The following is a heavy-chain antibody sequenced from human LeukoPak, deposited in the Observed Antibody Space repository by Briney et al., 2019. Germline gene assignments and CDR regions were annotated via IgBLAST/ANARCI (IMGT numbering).Heavy chain of an antibody. V-gene: IGHV1-46*01. CDR1: GYTFTSYY. Sequence: ASVKVFCKASGYTFTSYYMHWVRQAPGQGLEWMGIINPSGGSTSYAQKFQGRVTMTRDTSTSTVYMELSSLRSEDTAVYYCARDRSYGSRAARGGYYYGMDVWGKGTTVTVSS. D-gene: IGHD3-10*01. J-gene: IGHJ6*04. CDR3: ARDRSYGSRAARGGYYYGMDV. CDR2: INPSGGST.